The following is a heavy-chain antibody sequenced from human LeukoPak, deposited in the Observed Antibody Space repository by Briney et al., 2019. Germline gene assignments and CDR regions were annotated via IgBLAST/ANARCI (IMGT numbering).Heavy chain of an antibody. CDR3: AKDPRGYSYGRGDY. CDR2: ISGSGGST. Sequence: GGSLRLSCAASGFTFSSYAMSWVRQAPGKGLEWVSAISGSGGSTYYADSVKGRSTISRDNSKNTLYLQMNSLRAEDTAVYYCAKDPRGYSYGRGDYWGQGTLVTVSS. J-gene: IGHJ4*02. D-gene: IGHD5-18*01. CDR1: GFTFSSYA. V-gene: IGHV3-23*01.